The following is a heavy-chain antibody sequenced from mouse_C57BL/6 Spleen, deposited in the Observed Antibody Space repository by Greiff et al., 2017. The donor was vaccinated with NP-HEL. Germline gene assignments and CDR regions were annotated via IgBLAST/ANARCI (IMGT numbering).Heavy chain of an antibody. J-gene: IGHJ4*01. Sequence: EVQLQQSGPELVKPGASVKISCKASGYTFTDYYMNWVKQSHGKSLEWIGDINPNNGGTSYNQKFKGKATLTVDKSSSTAYMELRSLTSEDSAVYYCARGDGYYNVSYAMDYWGQGTSVTVSS. D-gene: IGHD2-3*01. CDR3: ARGDGYYNVSYAMDY. V-gene: IGHV1-26*01. CDR1: GYTFTDYY. CDR2: INPNNGGT.